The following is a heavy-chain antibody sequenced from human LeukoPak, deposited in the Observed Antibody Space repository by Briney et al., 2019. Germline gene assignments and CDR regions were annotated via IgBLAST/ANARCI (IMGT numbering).Heavy chain of an antibody. J-gene: IGHJ6*03. Sequence: ASVTVSCEASGYTFTSYDINWVRQATGQGLEWMGWMNPNSGNTGYAQKFQGRVTITRNTSISTAYMELSSLRSDDTAVYYCARDPMGGATAGIYYYYYYMDVWGKGTTVTVSS. V-gene: IGHV1-8*03. CDR1: GYTFTSYD. D-gene: IGHD1-26*01. CDR2: MNPNSGNT. CDR3: ARDPMGGATAGIYYYYYYMDV.